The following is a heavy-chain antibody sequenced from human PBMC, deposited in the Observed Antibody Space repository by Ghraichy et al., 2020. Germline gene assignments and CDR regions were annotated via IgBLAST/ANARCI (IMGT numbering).Heavy chain of an antibody. J-gene: IGHJ4*02. CDR3: ATDYGLSKVPDY. V-gene: IGHV4-34*01. CDR2: INHSGST. D-gene: IGHD4-17*01. Sequence: SETLSLTCAVYGGSFSGYYWSWIRQPPGKGLEWIGEINHSGSTNYNPSLKSRVTISVDTSKNQFSLKLSSVTAADTAVYYCATDYGLSKVPDYWGQGTLVTVSS. CDR1: GGSFSGYY.